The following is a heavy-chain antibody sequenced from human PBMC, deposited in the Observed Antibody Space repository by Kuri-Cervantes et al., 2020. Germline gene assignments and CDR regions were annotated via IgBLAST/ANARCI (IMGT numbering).Heavy chain of an antibody. D-gene: IGHD4-23*01. CDR2: ISSSGSTI. J-gene: IGHJ4*02. Sequence: GESLKISCAASGFTFSSYSMNWVRQAPGKGLEWVSYISSSGSTIYYADSVRGRFTISRDNAKNSVYLQMNSLRAEDTAVYFCARNTVGRAYFDYWGQGSLVTVSS. V-gene: IGHV3-48*01. CDR1: GFTFSSYS. CDR3: ARNTVGRAYFDY.